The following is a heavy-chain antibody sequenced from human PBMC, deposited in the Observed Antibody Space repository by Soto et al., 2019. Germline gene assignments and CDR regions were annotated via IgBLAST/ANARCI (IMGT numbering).Heavy chain of an antibody. CDR3: ARELEYCSGGSCYPYGMDV. D-gene: IGHD2-15*01. Sequence: GGSLRLSCAASGFTFSSYAMHWVRQAPGKGLEWVAVISYDGSNKYYADSVEGRFTISRDNSKNTLYLQMNSLRAEDTAVYYCARELEYCSGGSCYPYGMDVWGQGTTVTVSS. V-gene: IGHV3-30-3*01. J-gene: IGHJ6*02. CDR1: GFTFSSYA. CDR2: ISYDGSNK.